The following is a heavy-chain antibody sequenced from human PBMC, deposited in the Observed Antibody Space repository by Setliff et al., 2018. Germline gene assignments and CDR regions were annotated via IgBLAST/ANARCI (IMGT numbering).Heavy chain of an antibody. Sequence: SETLSLTCAVYGGFFSGYYWSWIRQPPGKGLEWIGEINHSGSTNYNPSLKSRVTISVDTSKNQFSLKLSSVTAADTAVYYCAMILSGYSSSWGAFDIWGQGTMVTVSS. CDR3: AMILSGYSSSWGAFDI. J-gene: IGHJ3*02. CDR2: INHSGST. CDR1: GGFFSGYY. V-gene: IGHV4-34*01. D-gene: IGHD6-13*01.